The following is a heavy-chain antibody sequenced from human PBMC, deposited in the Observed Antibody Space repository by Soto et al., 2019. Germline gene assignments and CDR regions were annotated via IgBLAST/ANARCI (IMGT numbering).Heavy chain of an antibody. Sequence: EVQLLESGGGLVQPGGSLRLSCAASGFTFSSYAMSWVRQAPGKGLEWVSAISGSGGSRYYADSVKGRFTISRDNSKNTLYLQMNSLRAEDTAVYYCAKGWGEWLACRNDAFDIWGQGTMVTVSS. CDR2: ISGSGGSR. D-gene: IGHD6-19*01. V-gene: IGHV3-23*01. CDR1: GFTFSSYA. J-gene: IGHJ3*02. CDR3: AKGWGEWLACRNDAFDI.